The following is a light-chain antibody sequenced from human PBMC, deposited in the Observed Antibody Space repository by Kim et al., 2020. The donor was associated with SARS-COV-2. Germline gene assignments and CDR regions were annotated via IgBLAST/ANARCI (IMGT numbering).Light chain of an antibody. CDR2: GAS. V-gene: IGKV3-20*01. Sequence: EIVLTQSPGTLSLSPGERATLSCRASQSVNRNFLAWYQQKPGQAPRLLIYGASSRATGIPDRFSGSGSGTDFTLTISRLEPEDFALYYCQQYSNSPYTFGQGTKLEI. J-gene: IGKJ2*01. CDR1: QSVNRNF. CDR3: QQYSNSPYT.